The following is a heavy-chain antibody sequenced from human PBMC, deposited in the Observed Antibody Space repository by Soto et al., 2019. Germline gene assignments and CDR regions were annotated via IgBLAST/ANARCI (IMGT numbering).Heavy chain of an antibody. V-gene: IGHV3-7*01. CDR1: GFTFSSYW. D-gene: IGHD4-4*01. CDR2: IKQDGSEK. Sequence: GGSLRLSCAASGFTFSSYWMSWVRQAPGKGLEWVANIKQDGSEKYYVDSVKGRFTISRDNAKNSLYLQMNSLRAEDTAVYYCARLRDYSNQQALYRGAFDIWGQGTMVTVSS. J-gene: IGHJ3*02. CDR3: ARLRDYSNQQALYRGAFDI.